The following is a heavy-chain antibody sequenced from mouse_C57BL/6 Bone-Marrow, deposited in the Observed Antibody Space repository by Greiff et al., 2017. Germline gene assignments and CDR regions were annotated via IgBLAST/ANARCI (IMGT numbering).Heavy chain of an antibody. V-gene: IGHV14-4*01. CDR2: IDPEIGDT. CDR1: GFNIKDDY. D-gene: IGHD2-3*01. Sequence: EVQLQQSGAELVRPGASVKLSCTASGFNIKDDYIHWVKQRPEQGLEWIGWIDPEIGDTAYASKFQGQATITSDTSSNTAYLQLSSLTSEDTAVYYCSSFDGNYFDFWGQGTPLTVAS. CDR3: SSFDGNYFDF. J-gene: IGHJ2*01.